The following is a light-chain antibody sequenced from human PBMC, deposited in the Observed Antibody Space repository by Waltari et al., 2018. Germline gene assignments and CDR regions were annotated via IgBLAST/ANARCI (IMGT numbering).Light chain of an antibody. Sequence: SFELTQPPSVSVSPGQTANIPCSGDKLGDKYVSWYQQKPGQSPVLVLYQDSKRPSGIPERFSGFSSETTATLTISGALAVDEADYYCQAWDSTALVFGGGTKLTVL. V-gene: IGLV3-1*01. CDR2: QDS. J-gene: IGLJ2*01. CDR3: QAWDSTALV. CDR1: KLGDKY.